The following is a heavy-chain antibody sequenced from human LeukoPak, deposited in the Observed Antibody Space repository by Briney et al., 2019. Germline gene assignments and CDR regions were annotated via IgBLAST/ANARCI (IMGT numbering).Heavy chain of an antibody. CDR3: VKDRWVDH. CDR1: GFIFSPYA. V-gene: IGHV3-64D*06. J-gene: IGHJ4*02. D-gene: IGHD6-13*01. CDR2: ISSEGKTT. Sequence: EAGGSLRLSCSASGFIFSPYAMHWVRQAPGKGLEYVSSISSEGKTTYYADSVKARFTISRDNSKNTLYLQMSSLRPEDTAVYYCVKDRWVDHWGQGTLVTVSS.